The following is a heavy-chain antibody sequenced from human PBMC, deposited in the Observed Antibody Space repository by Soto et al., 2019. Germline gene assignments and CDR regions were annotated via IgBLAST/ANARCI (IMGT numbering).Heavy chain of an antibody. CDR2: ITSSSRNK. V-gene: IGHV3-21*01. CDR3: AREYQFGKFDP. J-gene: IGHJ5*02. CDR1: GFTFSSYS. D-gene: IGHD2-2*01. Sequence: EVHLVESGGGLVKPGGSLRLSCAASGFTFSSYSMHWVRQAPGKGLDWVSSITSSSRNKYYADSMKDRFTISRDNGNNSLYLQINRLRAEDTGVYYCAREYQFGKFDPWGQGTLVTVSS.